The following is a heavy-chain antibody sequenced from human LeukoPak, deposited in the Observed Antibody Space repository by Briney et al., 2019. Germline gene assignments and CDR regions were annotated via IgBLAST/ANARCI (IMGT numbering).Heavy chain of an antibody. V-gene: IGHV4-4*02. CDR2: INHSGST. J-gene: IGHJ4*02. CDR3: ALGYNDIWEL. D-gene: IGHD1-26*01. CDR1: SGSISSSNW. Sequence: SETLSLTCAVSSGSISSSNWWSWVCQPPGKGLEWIGEINHSGSTNYNPSLKSRVTISVDMSDNQFSLKLTSVTAADTAVYYCALGYNDIWELWGQGNMVTVSS.